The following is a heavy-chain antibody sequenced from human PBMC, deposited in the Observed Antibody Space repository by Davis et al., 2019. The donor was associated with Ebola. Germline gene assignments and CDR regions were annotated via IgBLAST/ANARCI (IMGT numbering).Heavy chain of an antibody. CDR2: INYSGST. CDR3: VVVVITPLYYFDY. Sequence: PSETLSLTCTVSGGSISSSTYFWGWIRQPPGQGLEWIGSINYSGSTNYNPSLKSRVTISVDTSKNQFSLKLNSVTAADTAVYYCVVVVITPLYYFDYWGQGTLVTVSS. CDR1: GGSISSSTYF. D-gene: IGHD3-22*01. J-gene: IGHJ4*02. V-gene: IGHV4-39*01.